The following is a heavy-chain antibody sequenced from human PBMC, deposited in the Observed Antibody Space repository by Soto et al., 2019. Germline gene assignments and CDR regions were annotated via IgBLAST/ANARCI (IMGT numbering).Heavy chain of an antibody. V-gene: IGHV3-23*01. Sequence: VGSLRLSCAASGFTFSSYAMSWVRQAPGKGLEWVSAISGSGGSTYYADSVKGRFTISRDNSKNTLYLQMNSLRAEDTAVYYCAKDRSYPGAFDIWGQGTMVTVSS. D-gene: IGHD2-2*01. CDR3: AKDRSYPGAFDI. CDR1: GFTFSSYA. J-gene: IGHJ3*02. CDR2: ISGSGGST.